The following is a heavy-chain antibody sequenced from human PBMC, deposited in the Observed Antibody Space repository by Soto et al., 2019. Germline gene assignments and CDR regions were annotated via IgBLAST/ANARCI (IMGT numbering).Heavy chain of an antibody. J-gene: IGHJ4*02. CDR1: GGSIGSYY. V-gene: IGHV4-59*01. CDR3: ARASAAGPTFDY. D-gene: IGHD6-13*01. Sequence: SETLSLTCTVSGGSIGSYYGSWIRQPPGKGLEWIGYIYYSGGTNYNPSLKSRVTISVDTSKNQFSLKLSSVTAADTAVYYCARASAAGPTFDYWGQGTLVTVSS. CDR2: IYYSGGT.